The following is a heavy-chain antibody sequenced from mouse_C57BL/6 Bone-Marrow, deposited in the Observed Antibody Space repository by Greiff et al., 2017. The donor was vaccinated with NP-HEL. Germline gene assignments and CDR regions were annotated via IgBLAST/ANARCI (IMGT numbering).Heavy chain of an antibody. CDR2: IDPSDSYT. CDR1: GYTFTSYW. J-gene: IGHJ1*03. Sequence: VQLQQPGAELVKPGASVKLSCKASGYTFTSYWMQWVKQRPGQGLEWIGEIDPSDSYTNYNQKFKGKATLTVDTSSSTAYMQLSSLTSEDSAVYYYAREDYYGSSPYWYFDVWGTGTTVTVSS. D-gene: IGHD1-1*01. V-gene: IGHV1-50*01. CDR3: AREDYYGSSPYWYFDV.